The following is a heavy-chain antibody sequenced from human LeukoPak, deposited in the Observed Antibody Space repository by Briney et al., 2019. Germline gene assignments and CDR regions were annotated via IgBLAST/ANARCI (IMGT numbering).Heavy chain of an antibody. CDR3: AKARDTGDYYYGMDV. J-gene: IGHJ6*02. CDR1: GFTFSSYA. CDR2: ISGSGGST. Sequence: GGSLRLSCAASGFTFSSYAMSWVRQAPGKGLEWVSAISGSGGSTCYADSVKGRFTISRDNSKNTLYLQMNSLRAEDTAVYYCAKARDTGDYYYGMDVWGQGTTVTVSS. V-gene: IGHV3-23*01. D-gene: IGHD5-18*01.